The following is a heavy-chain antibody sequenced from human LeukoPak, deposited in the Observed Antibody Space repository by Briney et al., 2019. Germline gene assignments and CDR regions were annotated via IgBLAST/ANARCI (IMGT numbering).Heavy chain of an antibody. D-gene: IGHD3-10*01. Sequence: GMSLRLSCAASGFTFSRFAMHWVRQAPGKGLEYVAVISYDGNNKYYADSVKGRFTISRDNSKNTLDLQMNSLRVEDTALYYCARDRLYSSGSANNHCDQWGQGTLVIVSS. CDR1: GFTFSRFA. CDR3: ARDRLYSSGSANNHCDQ. CDR2: ISYDGNNK. V-gene: IGHV3-30*04. J-gene: IGHJ4*02.